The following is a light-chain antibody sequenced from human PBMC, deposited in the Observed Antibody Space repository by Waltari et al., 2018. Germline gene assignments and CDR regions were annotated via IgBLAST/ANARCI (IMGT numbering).Light chain of an antibody. J-gene: IGKJ4*01. V-gene: IGKV3-20*01. Sequence: DIVLTRSPGILSLSPGEGATLSCRASESTSRSSLAWYQQKPGQAPRLVMYGTSNKATDIPDRFSGSGSGTDFTLTISRLEPEDFAVYYCQQYGRLFGGGTKVEI. CDR3: QQYGRL. CDR2: GTS. CDR1: ESTSRSS.